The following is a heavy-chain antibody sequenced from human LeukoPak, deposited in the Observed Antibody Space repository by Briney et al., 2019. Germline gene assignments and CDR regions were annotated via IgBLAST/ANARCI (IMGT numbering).Heavy chain of an antibody. CDR2: INHSGST. D-gene: IGHD5-18*01. CDR1: GGSFSGYY. CDR3: ARGEDTAMVIGTSVAFDI. J-gene: IGHJ3*02. Sequence: SETLSLTRAVYGGSFSGYYWSWIRQPPGKGLEWIGEINHSGSTNYNPSLKSRVTISVDTSKNQFSLKLRPVTAAGTAVYYCARGEDTAMVIGTSVAFDIWGQGTMVTVSS. V-gene: IGHV4-34*01.